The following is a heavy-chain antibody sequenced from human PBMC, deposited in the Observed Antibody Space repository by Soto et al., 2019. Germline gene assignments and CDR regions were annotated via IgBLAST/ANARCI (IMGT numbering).Heavy chain of an antibody. D-gene: IGHD3-22*01. V-gene: IGHV3-21*01. J-gene: IGHJ6*02. CDR2: ISSSSSYI. CDR1: GFTFSSYS. Sequence: EVQLVESGGGLVKPGWSLRLSCAASGFTFSSYSINWVRQAPGKGLEWVSSISSSSSYIYYADSVKGRFTISRDNAKNSLYLQMNSLRAEDTAVYYCARGDDSSGYMNYYYYYGMDVWGQGTTVTVSS. CDR3: ARGDDSSGYMNYYYYYGMDV.